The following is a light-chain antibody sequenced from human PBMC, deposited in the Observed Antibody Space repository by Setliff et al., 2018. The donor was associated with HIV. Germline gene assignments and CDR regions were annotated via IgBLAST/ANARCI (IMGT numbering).Light chain of an antibody. CDR3: QSYDSSLSAHV. V-gene: IGLV1-40*01. J-gene: IGLJ1*01. CDR2: GNT. CDR1: TSNIGAGYD. Sequence: QSVLTQPPSVSGAPGQRVTISCTGSTSNIGAGYDVHWYQQPPGTAPKVLIYGNTNRPSGVPDRFSGYKSGTSASLAITGLQAEDEADYYCQSYDSSLSAHVFGTGTKVTVL.